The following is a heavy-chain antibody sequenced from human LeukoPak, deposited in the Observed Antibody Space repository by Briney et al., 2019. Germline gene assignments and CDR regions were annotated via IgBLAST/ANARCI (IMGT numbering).Heavy chain of an antibody. V-gene: IGHV4-59*08. D-gene: IGHD5-12*01. J-gene: IGHJ5*02. CDR3: ARGDVVATALDP. CDR1: GGSISTYY. CDR2: IYYSGST. Sequence: PSETLSLTCTVSGGSISTYYWNWIRQPPGKGLEWIGYIYYSGSTKYNPYLKTRVTISVDTSKNQFSLKLSSVTAADTAVYYCARGDVVATALDPWGQGTLVTVSS.